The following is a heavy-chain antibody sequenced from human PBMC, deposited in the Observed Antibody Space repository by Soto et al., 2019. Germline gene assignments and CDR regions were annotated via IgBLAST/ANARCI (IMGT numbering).Heavy chain of an antibody. CDR2: ISAYNGQT. CDR3: ARDTRKELWAEGLNAMDV. Sequence: QVQLVQSGPEVKKPGASVNVSCKASAYSYTSYGISWVRQTPGQGLEWMGWISAYNGQTTYAQKFRGRVTLTTDASTSTAFMQLRSLRSDDTAMYYCARDTRKELWAEGLNAMDVWGQGTTVT. V-gene: IGHV1-18*01. J-gene: IGHJ6*02. D-gene: IGHD3-16*01. CDR1: AYSYTSYG.